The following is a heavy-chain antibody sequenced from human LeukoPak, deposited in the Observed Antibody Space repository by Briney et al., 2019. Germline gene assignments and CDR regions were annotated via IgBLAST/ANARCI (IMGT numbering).Heavy chain of an antibody. CDR2: IIPIFGTA. CDR3: ARDFTIFGVPTGFDP. J-gene: IGHJ5*02. Sequence: ISWVGQAPGQGREWMGGIIPIFGTANYAQKFQGRVTINAEEYTSKAYMELSSLRSEDTAVYYCARDFTIFGVPTGFDPWGQGTLVTVSS. D-gene: IGHD3-3*01. V-gene: IGHV1-69*01.